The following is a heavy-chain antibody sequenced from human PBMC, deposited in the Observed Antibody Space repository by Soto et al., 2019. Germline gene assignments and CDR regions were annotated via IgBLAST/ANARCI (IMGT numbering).Heavy chain of an antibody. CDR2: ITGTSSTI. Sequence: EVQLVESGGGSVQPGGSLRLSCVTSGFTFIPYILIWVRQALGKGLECISYITGTSSTIYYADSMRGRFTISRDKAKNSAFLQMNSLRDEDTAVYFCARVKGPSLMTCYLDFWGQGTLVTVSS. D-gene: IGHD3-16*02. J-gene: IGHJ4*02. CDR1: GFTFIPYI. V-gene: IGHV3-48*02. CDR3: ARVKGPSLMTCYLDF.